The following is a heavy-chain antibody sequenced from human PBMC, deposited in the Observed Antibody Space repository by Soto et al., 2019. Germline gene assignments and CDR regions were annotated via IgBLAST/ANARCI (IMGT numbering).Heavy chain of an antibody. CDR2: INPSGGST. CDR1: GYTFTSYY. V-gene: IGHV1-46*01. CDR3: ARVGSSWYADY. J-gene: IGHJ4*02. D-gene: IGHD6-13*01. Sequence: QVQLVQSGAEVKKPGASVKVSCKASGYTFTSYYMHWVRQAPGQGLEWMGIINPSGGSTSYAQKFQGRVTMTRDTSTSTVYMELSSLRSEDTAVYYFARVGSSWYADYWGQGTLVTVSS.